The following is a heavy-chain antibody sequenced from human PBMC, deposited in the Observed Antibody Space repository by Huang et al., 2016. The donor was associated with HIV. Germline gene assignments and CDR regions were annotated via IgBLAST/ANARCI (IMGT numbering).Heavy chain of an antibody. V-gene: IGHV1-2*02. J-gene: IGHJ1*01. CDR2: IDPNSGGA. Sequence: QVQLVQSGAEVKKPGASVKVSCKASGYTFSDYYIHWVRQAPGQGLEWSGWIDPNSGGANYAQNLQDRVTLTRDTSNSAAYMEMTSLRSDDTAVYYCARGPNSKAFLHWGQGTLVTVSS. CDR1: GYTFSDYY. CDR3: ARGPNSKAFLH. D-gene: IGHD3-22*01.